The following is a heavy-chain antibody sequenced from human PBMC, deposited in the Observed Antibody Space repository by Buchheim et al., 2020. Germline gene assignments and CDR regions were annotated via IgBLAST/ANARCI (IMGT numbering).Heavy chain of an antibody. J-gene: IGHJ4*02. CDR1: GGSISSGGYY. Sequence: QVQLQESGPGLVKPSQTLSLTCTVSGGSISSGGYYWSWIRQHPGKGLEWIGSIYYSGSTYYNPSLTSRVTISVDTSKNQFSLKPSSVTAADTAVYYCARDSYDSSGYHYFDYWGQGTL. D-gene: IGHD3-22*01. CDR3: ARDSYDSSGYHYFDY. V-gene: IGHV4-31*03. CDR2: IYYSGST.